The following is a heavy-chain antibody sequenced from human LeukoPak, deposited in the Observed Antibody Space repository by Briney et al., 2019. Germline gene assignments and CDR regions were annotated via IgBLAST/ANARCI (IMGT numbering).Heavy chain of an antibody. CDR1: GGSFSGYY. CDR2: INHSGST. D-gene: IGHD2-2*03. Sequence: PSETLSLTCAVYGGSFSGYYWSWIRQPPGKGLEWIGEINHSGSTNYNPSLKSRVTISVDTSKNQFSLKLSSVTAADTAVYYCARRAAQWILYYGTDVWGQGTTVTVSS. V-gene: IGHV4-34*01. CDR3: ARRAAQWILYYGTDV. J-gene: IGHJ6*02.